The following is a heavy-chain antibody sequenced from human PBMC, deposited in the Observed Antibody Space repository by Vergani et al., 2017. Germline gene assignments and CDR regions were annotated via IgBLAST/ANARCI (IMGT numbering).Heavy chain of an antibody. Sequence: QVQLQESGPGLVKPSETLSLTCTVSGGSISSYYWSWIRQPAGKGLEWIGRIYTSGSTNYNPSLKSRVTISVDTSKNQFSLKLSSVTAADTAVYYCASIPIAARYYYGMDVWGQGTTVTVSS. CDR1: GGSISSYY. V-gene: IGHV4-4*07. CDR2: IYTSGST. J-gene: IGHJ6*02. D-gene: IGHD6-6*01. CDR3: ASIPIAARYYYGMDV.